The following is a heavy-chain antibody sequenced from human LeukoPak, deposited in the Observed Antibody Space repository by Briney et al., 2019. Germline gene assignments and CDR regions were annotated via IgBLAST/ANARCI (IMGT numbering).Heavy chain of an antibody. D-gene: IGHD5-24*01. J-gene: IGHJ4*02. CDR3: ARPRGNVEMATIPFDY. V-gene: IGHV3-21*06. Sequence: GGSLRLSRAASGFTFSSYTMNWVRQAPGKGLEWVSSITSSSSYIYYADSVKGRFTISRDNAKNSLYLQMNSLRAEDTAVYYCARPRGNVEMATIPFDYWGQGTLVTISS. CDR1: GFTFSSYT. CDR2: ITSSSSYI.